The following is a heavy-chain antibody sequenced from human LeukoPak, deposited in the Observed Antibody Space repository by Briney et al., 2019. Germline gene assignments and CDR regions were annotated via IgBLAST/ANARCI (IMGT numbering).Heavy chain of an antibody. Sequence: SETLSLTCAVYGGSFSGYFWSWIRQSPGKGLEWIGEIYHSGSTNYNSSLKSRVTISVDKSKNQFSLKLSSVTAADTAVYYCARAGGVVGAAPGSGDFDCWGQGTLVTVSS. CDR1: GGSFSGYF. CDR2: IYHSGST. V-gene: IGHV4-34*01. D-gene: IGHD1-26*01. J-gene: IGHJ4*02. CDR3: ARAGGVVGAAPGSGDFDC.